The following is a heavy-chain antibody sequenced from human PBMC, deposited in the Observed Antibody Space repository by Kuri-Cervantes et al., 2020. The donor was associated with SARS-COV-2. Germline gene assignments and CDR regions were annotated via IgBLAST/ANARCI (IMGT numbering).Heavy chain of an antibody. V-gene: IGHV4-34*01. Sequence: ESLKISCAVYGGSFSGYYWSWIRQPPGKGLEWIGEINHSGSTNYNPSLKSRVTISVDTSKNQFSLKLSSVTAADTAVYYCARVRGSHYYYYHMDVWGKGTTVTVSS. CDR1: GGSFSGYY. CDR2: INHSGST. J-gene: IGHJ6*03. CDR3: ARVRGSHYYYYHMDV. D-gene: IGHD6-13*01.